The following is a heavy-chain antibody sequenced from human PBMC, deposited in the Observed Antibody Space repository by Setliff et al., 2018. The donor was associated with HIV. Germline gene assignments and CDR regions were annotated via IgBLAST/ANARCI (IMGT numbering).Heavy chain of an antibody. CDR3: ARGAQDYEDYYFDY. D-gene: IGHD4-17*01. J-gene: IGHJ4*02. Sequence: ASVKVSCKASGFSFISSAMQWVRQARGQRLEWVGWMNPNSGNTGYAQKFQGRVTFTRNTSKGTAYMELSSLRPDDTALYFCARGAQDYEDYYFDYWGQGTLVTVSS. V-gene: IGHV1-8*01. CDR2: MNPNSGNT. CDR1: GFSFISSA.